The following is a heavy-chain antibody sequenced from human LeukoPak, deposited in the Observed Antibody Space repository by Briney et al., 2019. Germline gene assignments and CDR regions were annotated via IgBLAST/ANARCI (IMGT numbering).Heavy chain of an antibody. CDR3: AREHKSYGDYPYYFDS. J-gene: IGHJ4*02. V-gene: IGHV4-30-4*01. CDR1: SDSISSGDYY. Sequence: SQTLSLTCTVSSDSISSGDYYWSWIRQPAGKGLEFIGYINKKGGTFYNPPLKSRVSISIDTSKSQFSLKLTSVTAADTAVYFCAREHKSYGDYPYYFDSWGQGTLVTVSS. CDR2: INKKGGT. D-gene: IGHD4-17*01.